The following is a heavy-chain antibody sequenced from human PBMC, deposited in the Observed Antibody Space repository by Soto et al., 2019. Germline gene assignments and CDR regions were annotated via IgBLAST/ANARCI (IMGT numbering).Heavy chain of an antibody. CDR1: GYSFTSYW. CDR3: ARTVAGAPVYGMDV. Sequence: GESLKIYCKGSGYSFTSYWISWVRQMPGKGLEWMGRIDPSDSYTNYSPSFQGHVTISADKSISTAYLQWSSLKASDTAMYYCARTVAGAPVYGMDVWGQGTTVTVSS. CDR2: IDPSDSYT. V-gene: IGHV5-10-1*01. D-gene: IGHD4-4*01. J-gene: IGHJ6*02.